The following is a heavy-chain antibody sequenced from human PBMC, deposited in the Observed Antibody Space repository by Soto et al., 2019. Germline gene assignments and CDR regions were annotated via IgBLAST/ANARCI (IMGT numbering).Heavy chain of an antibody. CDR2: LYWDDSK. CDR1: GFSLSTSGVG. Sequence: QITLKESGPTLVRPTQTLTLTCAFSGFSLSTSGVGVGWIRQPPGKALEWLADLYWDDSKHYSPSLRSRLTITKDTSKNQVVLTMTNMDPMDTGTYYCAHKGPEDWPLDYWGQGTLVTVSS. V-gene: IGHV2-5*02. J-gene: IGHJ4*02. CDR3: AHKGPEDWPLDY. D-gene: IGHD3-9*01.